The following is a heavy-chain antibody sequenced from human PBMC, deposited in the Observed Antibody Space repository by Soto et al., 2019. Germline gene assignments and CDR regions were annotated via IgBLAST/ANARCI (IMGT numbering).Heavy chain of an antibody. J-gene: IGHJ4*01. CDR2: INPNSGDT. V-gene: IGHV1-2*04. D-gene: IGHD1-26*01. CDR3: ARITGTYNAFDY. CDR1: GYTFTGYY. Sequence: ASVKVSCKASGYTFTGYYIHWVRQAPGQGLEWMGWINPNSGDTNYAQKFQGWVTMTRDTSISTVYMELSRLKSDDTAVYYCARITGTYNAFDYWGHGTLVTVS.